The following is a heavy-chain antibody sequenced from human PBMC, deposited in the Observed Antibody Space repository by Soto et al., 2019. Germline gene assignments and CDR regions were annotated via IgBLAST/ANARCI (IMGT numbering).Heavy chain of an antibody. Sequence: SETLSLTCAVSGDSISSSFWWSWVRQPPGKGLEWIGEIYHTESTVYNPSLKSRVTISVDKSKNQFSLNLDSVTAADTAVYYCARYDFGTFDYWGRGILVTVYS. J-gene: IGHJ4*02. CDR1: GDSISSSFW. D-gene: IGHD4-17*01. CDR2: IYHTEST. CDR3: ARYDFGTFDY. V-gene: IGHV4-4*02.